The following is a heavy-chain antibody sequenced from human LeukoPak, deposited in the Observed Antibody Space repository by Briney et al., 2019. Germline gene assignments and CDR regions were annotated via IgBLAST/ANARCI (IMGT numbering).Heavy chain of an antibody. J-gene: IGHJ6*03. D-gene: IGHD5-12*01. Sequence: PGGSLRLSCAASGFTFSSYWMSWVRQAPGKGLEWVAKIKQDGSEKYYVDSVKGRFTISRDNAKNSLYLQMNSLRAEDTAVYYCARAGGGYDYYYYYYMDVWGKGATVTISS. CDR1: GFTFSSYW. CDR3: ARAGGGYDYYYYYYMDV. V-gene: IGHV3-7*01. CDR2: IKQDGSEK.